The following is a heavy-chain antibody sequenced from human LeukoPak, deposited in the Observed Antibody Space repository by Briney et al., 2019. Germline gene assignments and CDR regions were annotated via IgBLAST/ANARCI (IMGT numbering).Heavy chain of an antibody. CDR2: ISPSGTDT. D-gene: IGHD3-10*01. V-gene: IGHV3-23*01. J-gene: IGHJ4*02. CDR3: ATRGGYETMAAFDY. CDR1: GFTFNSYA. Sequence: GGSLRLSCAASGFTFNSYAMSWVRQAPGKGLEWVSAISPSGTDTYYADSVKGRFTISRDNSKNTLYLQMSSLRAEDSAVYYCATRGGYETMAAFDYWGQGTLVTVSS.